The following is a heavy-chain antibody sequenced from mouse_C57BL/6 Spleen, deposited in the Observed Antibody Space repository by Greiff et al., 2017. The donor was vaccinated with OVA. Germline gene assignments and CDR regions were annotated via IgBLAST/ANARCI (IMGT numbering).Heavy chain of an antibody. CDR3: ARSGAVVATDYAMDY. Sequence: VQLQQPGAELVKPGASVKLSCKASGYTFTSYWMHWVKQRPGRGLEWIGRIDPNSGGTKYNEKFKSKATLTVDKPSSTAYRQLSSLTSEDSAVYDWARSGAVVATDYAMDYWGQGTSVTVSS. CDR1: GYTFTSYW. CDR2: IDPNSGGT. V-gene: IGHV1-72*01. D-gene: IGHD1-1*01. J-gene: IGHJ4*01.